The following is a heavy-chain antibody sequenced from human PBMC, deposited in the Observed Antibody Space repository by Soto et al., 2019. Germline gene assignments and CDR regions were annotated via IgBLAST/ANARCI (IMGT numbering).Heavy chain of an antibody. CDR3: ARTISSIAARPVFYGMDV. D-gene: IGHD6-6*01. J-gene: IGHJ6*02. CDR2: IIPIFGTA. Sequence: ASVKVSCKASGGTFSSYAISWVRQAPGQGLEWMGGIIPIFGTANYAQKFQGRVTITADESTSTAYMELSSLRSEDTTVYYCARTISSIAARPVFYGMDVWGQGTTVTVSS. CDR1: GGTFSSYA. V-gene: IGHV1-69*13.